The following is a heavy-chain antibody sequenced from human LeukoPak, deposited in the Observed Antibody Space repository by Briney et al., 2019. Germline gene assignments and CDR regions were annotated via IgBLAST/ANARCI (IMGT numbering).Heavy chain of an antibody. CDR1: GYTFTGYY. CDR2: INPNSGGT. D-gene: IGHD1-26*01. Sequence: ASVKVSCKASGYTFTGYYMHWVRQAPGQGLEWMGWINPNSGGTNYAQKFQGRVTMTRDTSIGTAYMELSRLRSDDTAVYYCARVYQVGATKFDYWGQGTLVTVSS. V-gene: IGHV1-2*02. J-gene: IGHJ4*02. CDR3: ARVYQVGATKFDY.